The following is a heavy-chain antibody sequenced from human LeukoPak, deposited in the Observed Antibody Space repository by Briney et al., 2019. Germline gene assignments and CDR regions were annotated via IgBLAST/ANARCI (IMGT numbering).Heavy chain of an antibody. D-gene: IGHD3-10*01. CDR2: ISYDGSNK. CDR1: GFTFSSYA. Sequence: GGSLRLSCAASGFTFSSYAMHWVRQAPGKGLEGVAVISYDGSNKYYADSVKGRFTISRDNSKNTLYLQMNSLRAEDTAVYYCARPPYYYGSGGFDYWGQGTLVTVSS. J-gene: IGHJ4*02. V-gene: IGHV3-30-3*01. CDR3: ARPPYYYGSGGFDY.